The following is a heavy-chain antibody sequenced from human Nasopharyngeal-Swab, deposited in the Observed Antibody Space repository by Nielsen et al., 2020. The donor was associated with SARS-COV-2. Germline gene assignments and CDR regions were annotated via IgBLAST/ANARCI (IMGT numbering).Heavy chain of an antibody. D-gene: IGHD6-13*01. Sequence: GGSLRLSCAASGFTFSSYWMSWVRQAPRKGLEWVANIKQDGSEKYYVDSVKGRFTISRDNAKNSLYLQMNSLRAEDTAVYYCARDSFSRVGAAGSSHYYYYGMDVWGQGTTVTVSS. J-gene: IGHJ6*02. V-gene: IGHV3-7*01. CDR1: GFTFSSYW. CDR3: ARDSFSRVGAAGSSHYYYYGMDV. CDR2: IKQDGSEK.